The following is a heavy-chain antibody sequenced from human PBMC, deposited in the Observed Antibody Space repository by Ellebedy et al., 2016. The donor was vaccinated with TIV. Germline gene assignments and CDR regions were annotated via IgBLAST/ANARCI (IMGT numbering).Heavy chain of an antibody. CDR2: INPHSGGT. CDR1: GYTFTGYY. D-gene: IGHD3-10*01. CDR3: ANSGVVTMIRGAIDY. Sequence: AASVKVSCKASGYTFTGYYMHWVRQAPGQGLEWMGWINPHSGGTNYAQKFQGRVTMTRDTSVSTAYMELRRLRSDDTAEYYCANSGVVTMIRGAIDYWGQGTVVTVSS. J-gene: IGHJ4*02. V-gene: IGHV1-2*02.